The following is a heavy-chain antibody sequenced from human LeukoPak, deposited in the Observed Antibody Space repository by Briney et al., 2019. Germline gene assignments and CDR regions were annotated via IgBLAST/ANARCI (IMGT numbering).Heavy chain of an antibody. CDR2: ISGSGGST. CDR3: AKDSRALWFGELLIGGAFDI. J-gene: IGHJ3*02. Sequence: GGSLRLSCAASGFTFSSYGMHWVRQAPGKGLEWVSAISGSGGSTYYADSVKGRFTITRDNSKNTLYLQMNSLRAEDTAVYYCAKDSRALWFGELLIGGAFDIWGQGTMVTVSS. D-gene: IGHD3-10*01. CDR1: GFTFSSYG. V-gene: IGHV3-23*01.